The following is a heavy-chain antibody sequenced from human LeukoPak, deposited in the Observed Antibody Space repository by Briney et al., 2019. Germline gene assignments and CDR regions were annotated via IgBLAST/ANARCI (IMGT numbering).Heavy chain of an antibody. CDR3: ARDRECDILTGYYAYYYGMDV. V-gene: IGHV1-18*01. D-gene: IGHD3-9*01. CDR1: GYTFTSYG. J-gene: IGHJ6*02. Sequence: GASVKVSCKASGYTFTSYGISWVRQAPGQGLEWMGWISAYNGNTNYAQKLQGRVTMTTDTSTSTAYMELRSLRSDDTAVYYCARDRECDILTGYYAYYYGMDVWGQGTTVTVSS. CDR2: ISAYNGNT.